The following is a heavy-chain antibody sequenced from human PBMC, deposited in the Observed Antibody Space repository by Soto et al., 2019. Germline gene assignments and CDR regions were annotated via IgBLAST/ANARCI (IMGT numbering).Heavy chain of an antibody. CDR1: GYTFTSYG. CDR2: ISAYNGNT. Sequence: ASVKVSCKASGYTFTSYGISWVRQAPGQGLEWMGWISAYNGNTNYAQKLQGRVTMTTDTSTSTAYMELRSLRSDDTAVYYCAREDYDFWSGYQDDAFVIWGQGTMVTVS. CDR3: AREDYDFWSGYQDDAFVI. D-gene: IGHD3-3*01. J-gene: IGHJ3*02. V-gene: IGHV1-18*01.